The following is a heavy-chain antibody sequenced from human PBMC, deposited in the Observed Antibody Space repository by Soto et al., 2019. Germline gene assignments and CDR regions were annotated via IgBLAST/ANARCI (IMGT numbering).Heavy chain of an antibody. Sequence: PETLSLTCNVSGGPISSYYWSWIRQSPGKGLEWIGQIFYTGNTNYNPSLKSRVTMSVDIPKKQFSLKLRSVTTADTAIYFCARNNVRGVSNSYNWMDPWGQGTLVTVSS. D-gene: IGHD3-10*01. CDR1: GGPISSYY. J-gene: IGHJ5*02. CDR3: ARNNVRGVSNSYNWMDP. CDR2: IFYTGNT. V-gene: IGHV4-59*01.